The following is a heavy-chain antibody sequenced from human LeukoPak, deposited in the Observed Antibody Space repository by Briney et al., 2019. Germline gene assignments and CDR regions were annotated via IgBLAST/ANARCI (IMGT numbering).Heavy chain of an antibody. V-gene: IGHV3-30*02. D-gene: IGHD2/OR15-2a*01. CDR2: IRYVGINK. J-gene: IGHJ5*02. CDR3: AKKYSTGLDP. Sequence: GGSLRLSCAASGFTFSTYGMHWVRQAPGKGLEWVSFIRYVGINKYYADSVKGRFTISRDNSKNTLYLQMNSLRAEDTAVYYCAKKYSTGLDPWGQGTLVTVSS. CDR1: GFTFSTYG.